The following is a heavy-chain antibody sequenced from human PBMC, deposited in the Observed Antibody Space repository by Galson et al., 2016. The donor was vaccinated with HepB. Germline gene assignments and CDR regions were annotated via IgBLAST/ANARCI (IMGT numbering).Heavy chain of an antibody. Sequence: SLRLSCAASGITFSDAWMNWVRQAPGKGLEWVGRIKGKSYGGTTDYAAPVQGRFTISRDDSKSTLYLQMNSLKIEDTGIFYCTTINPDILGSTRALDSWGRGALVTVSS. V-gene: IGHV3-15*07. J-gene: IGHJ4*02. CDR2: IKGKSYGGTT. CDR1: GITFSDAW. D-gene: IGHD1-26*01. CDR3: TTINPDILGSTRALDS.